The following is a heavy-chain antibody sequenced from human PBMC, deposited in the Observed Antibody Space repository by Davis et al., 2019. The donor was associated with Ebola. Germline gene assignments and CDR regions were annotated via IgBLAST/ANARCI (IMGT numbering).Heavy chain of an antibody. Sequence: ASVKVSCKASGYTFTDYDINWVRQATGQGLEWMGWMSPKAGKTAFAQKFQDKVTMTWDTSTGTAYLEVNSLKSEDTAVYYCVRGEGVLGPYWGQGTPITVSS. J-gene: IGHJ4*02. D-gene: IGHD4/OR15-4a*01. CDR1: GYTFTDYD. V-gene: IGHV1-8*01. CDR3: VRGEGVLGPY. CDR2: MSPKAGKT.